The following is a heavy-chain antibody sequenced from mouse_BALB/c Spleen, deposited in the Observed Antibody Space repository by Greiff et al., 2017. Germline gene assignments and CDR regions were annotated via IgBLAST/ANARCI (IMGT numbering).Heavy chain of an antibody. CDR2: ISSGSSTI. V-gene: IGHV5-17*02. J-gene: IGHJ3*01. CDR3: AREGTYGNYGAWFAY. D-gene: IGHD2-1*01. CDR1: GFTFSSFG. Sequence: DVMLVESGGGLVQPGGSRKLSCAASGFTFSSFGMHWVRQAPEKGLEWVAYISSGSSTIYYADTVKGRFTISRDNPKNTLFLQMTSLRSEDTAMYYCAREGTYGNYGAWFAYWGQGTLVTVSA.